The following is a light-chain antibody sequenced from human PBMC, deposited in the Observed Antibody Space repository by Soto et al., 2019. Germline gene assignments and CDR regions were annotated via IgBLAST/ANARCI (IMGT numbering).Light chain of an antibody. J-gene: IGKJ1*01. Sequence: EIVLTQSPGTLSLSPGERATLSCRASQSIITNYLAWYRQKPGQAPRLLIYAASSRATGIPARFSGSGSGTDFTLTSSRLEPEDFAVYYCHQYGTSVGTFGQGPRW. V-gene: IGKV3-20*01. CDR1: QSIITNY. CDR3: HQYGTSVGT. CDR2: AAS.